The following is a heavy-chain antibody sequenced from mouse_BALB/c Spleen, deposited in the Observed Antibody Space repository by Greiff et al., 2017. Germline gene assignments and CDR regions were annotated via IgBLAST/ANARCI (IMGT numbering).Heavy chain of an antibody. V-gene: IGHV2-2*02. CDR2: IWSGGST. J-gene: IGHJ4*01. CDR3: ARNGGTTVVALYAMDY. Sequence: VQRVESGPGLVAPSQSLSITCTVSGFSLTSYGVHWVRQSPGKGLEWLGVIWSGGSTDYNAAFISRLSISKDNSKSQVFFKMNSLQANDTAIYYCARNGGTTVVALYAMDYWGQGTSVTVSS. D-gene: IGHD1-1*01. CDR1: GFSLTSYG.